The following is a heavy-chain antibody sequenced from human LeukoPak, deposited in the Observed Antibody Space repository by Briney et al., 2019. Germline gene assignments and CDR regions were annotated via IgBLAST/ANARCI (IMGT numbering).Heavy chain of an antibody. CDR1: GFTFSTYA. CDR2: IHSGGST. CDR3: ARADYDSSGYYPSSIGY. Sequence: GGSLRLSCAASGFTFSTYAMHWVRQAPGKGLEWVSVIHSGGSTYYAGSVKGRCSISRDNSKNTLYLQMNSLRAEDTAVYYCARADYDSSGYYPSSIGYWGQGTLVTVSS. D-gene: IGHD3-22*01. J-gene: IGHJ4*02. V-gene: IGHV3-53*01.